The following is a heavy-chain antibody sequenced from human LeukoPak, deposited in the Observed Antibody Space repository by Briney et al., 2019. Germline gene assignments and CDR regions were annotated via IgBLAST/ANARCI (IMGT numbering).Heavy chain of an antibody. CDR1: GFTSSRHW. CDR2: IKEDASEE. Sequence: GGSLRLSCAVSGFTSSRHWMSWVRQTSEKGLEWVANIKEDASEENYVDSVKGRFTISRGNAKNSLYLQMNSLRAEDTAVYYCAIAAGWELGYWGQGTLVTVSS. D-gene: IGHD6-25*01. V-gene: IGHV3-7*01. J-gene: IGHJ4*02. CDR3: AIAAGWELGY.